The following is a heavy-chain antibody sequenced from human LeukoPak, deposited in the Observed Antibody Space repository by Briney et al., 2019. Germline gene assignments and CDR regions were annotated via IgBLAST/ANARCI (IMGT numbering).Heavy chain of an antibody. CDR3: AIDPNWGTHS. Sequence: GGSLRLSCAASGFTFSSYAMHWVRQAPGKGLEWVAVISYDGSNKYYADSVKGRFTISRDNSKNALYLQMNSLRVEDTAVYYCAIDPNWGTHSWGQGVLVTVSS. CDR2: ISYDGSNK. V-gene: IGHV3-30*04. CDR1: GFTFSSYA. D-gene: IGHD7-27*01. J-gene: IGHJ4*02.